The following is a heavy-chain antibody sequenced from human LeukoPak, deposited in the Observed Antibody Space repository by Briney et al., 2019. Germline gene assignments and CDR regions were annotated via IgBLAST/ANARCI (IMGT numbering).Heavy chain of an antibody. CDR1: GFSFDDYG. Sequence: PGGSLRLSCAASGFSFDDYGLTWVRQAPGKGLEWVSLVYSGGSTSYADSVKGRFTISRDNSKNTLYLQMNSLTAEDTSLYYCARGGDIVGATRSAFDIWGQGIMVTVSS. CDR2: VYSGGST. D-gene: IGHD1-26*01. V-gene: IGHV3-53*01. CDR3: ARGGDIVGATRSAFDI. J-gene: IGHJ3*02.